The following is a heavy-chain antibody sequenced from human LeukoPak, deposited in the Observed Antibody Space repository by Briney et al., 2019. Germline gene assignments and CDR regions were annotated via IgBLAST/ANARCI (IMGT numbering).Heavy chain of an antibody. V-gene: IGHV5-51*01. CDR2: IYHGDSDT. CDR3: ARIGGGSYYDAFDY. J-gene: IGHJ4*02. D-gene: IGHD1-26*01. Sequence: GAALKISCKGAGSRFTNYWSGWGRQMRGKGLEWRGIIYHGDSDTRYSPSFQGQVTISADKSISTAYLQWSSLKASDTAKYYCARIGGGSYYDAFDYWGQGTLVTVSS. CDR1: GSRFTNYW.